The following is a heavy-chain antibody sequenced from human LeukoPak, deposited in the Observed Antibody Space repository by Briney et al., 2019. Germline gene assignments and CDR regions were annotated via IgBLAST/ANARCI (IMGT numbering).Heavy chain of an antibody. CDR3: ARELSAAGRWGAFDI. J-gene: IGHJ3*02. CDR1: GYTFTGYY. CDR2: INPNSGDT. Sequence: ASVKVSCKASGYTFTGYYMHWVRQAPGQGLEWMGWINPNSGDTNYAQKFQGRVTMTRDTSISTAYMELSRLRSGDTAVYYCARELSAAGRWGAFDIWGRGTTVTVSS. V-gene: IGHV1-2*02. D-gene: IGHD6-13*01.